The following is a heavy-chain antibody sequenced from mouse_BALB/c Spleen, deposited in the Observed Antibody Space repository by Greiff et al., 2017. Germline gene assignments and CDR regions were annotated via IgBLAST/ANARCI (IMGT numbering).Heavy chain of an antibody. CDR1: GFNIKDTY. D-gene: IGHD2-10*01. CDR2: IDPANGNT. V-gene: IGHV14-3*02. J-gene: IGHJ4*01. CDR3: ARGPYWYAMDY. Sequence: VHVKQSGAELVKPGASVKLSCTASGFNIKDTYMHWVKQRPEQGLEWIGRIDPANGNTKYDPKFQGKATITADTSSNTAYLQLSSLTSEDTAVYYCARGPYWYAMDYWGQGTSVTVSS.